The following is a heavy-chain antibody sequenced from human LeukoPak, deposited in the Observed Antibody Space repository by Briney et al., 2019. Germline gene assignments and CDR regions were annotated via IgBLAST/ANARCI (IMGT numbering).Heavy chain of an antibody. D-gene: IGHD1-26*01. J-gene: IGHJ6*03. Sequence: GGTLRLSCAASGFTFSSYGMSWVRQAPGKGLEWVSAISGSGGSTHYADSVKGRFTISRDNAKNSLYLQMNSLRAEDTAVYYCARDPYSGGYGDYYYYYMDLWGQGTTVTISS. CDR3: ARDPYSGGYGDYYYYYMDL. V-gene: IGHV3-23*01. CDR1: GFTFSSYG. CDR2: ISGSGGST.